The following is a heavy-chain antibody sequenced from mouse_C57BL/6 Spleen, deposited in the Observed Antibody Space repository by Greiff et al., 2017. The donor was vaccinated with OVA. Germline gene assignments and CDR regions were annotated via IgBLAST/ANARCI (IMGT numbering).Heavy chain of an antibody. CDR2: ISSGSSTI. J-gene: IGHJ4*01. CDR3: AREGLPKRVDY. V-gene: IGHV5-17*01. Sequence: EVKVVESGGGLVKPGGSLKLSCAASGFTFSDYGMHWVRQAPEKGLEWVAYISSGSSTIYYADTVKGRFTISRDNAKNTLFLQMTSLRSEDTAMYYCAREGLPKRVDYWGQGTSVTVSS. D-gene: IGHD2-4*01. CDR1: GFTFSDYG.